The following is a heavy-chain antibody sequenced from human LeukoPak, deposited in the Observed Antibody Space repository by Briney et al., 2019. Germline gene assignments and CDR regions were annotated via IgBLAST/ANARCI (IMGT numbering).Heavy chain of an antibody. D-gene: IGHD3-22*01. Sequence: ASVKVSCKASGYTFTSYDINWVRQAPGQGLEWMGWINPNSGGTNYAQKFQGRVTMTRDTSISTAYMELRSLRSDDTAVYYCARDTMIVVDVFDYWGQGTLVTVSS. J-gene: IGHJ4*02. CDR3: ARDTMIVVDVFDY. CDR2: INPNSGGT. CDR1: GYTFTSYD. V-gene: IGHV1-2*02.